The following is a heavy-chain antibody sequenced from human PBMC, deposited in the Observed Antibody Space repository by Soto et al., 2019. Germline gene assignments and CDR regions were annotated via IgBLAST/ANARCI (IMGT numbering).Heavy chain of an antibody. CDR1: GGSISIGGYY. J-gene: IGHJ4*02. CDR2: IYYSGST. V-gene: IGHV4-31*03. CDR3: ARDRKNRGGDCYTDY. D-gene: IGHD2-21*02. Sequence: LSLTCTVSGGSISIGGYYWSWIRQHPGKGLEWIGYIYYSGSTYYNPSLKSRVTISVDTSKNQFSLKLSSVTAADTAVYYCARDRKNRGGDCYTDYWGQGTLVTVSS.